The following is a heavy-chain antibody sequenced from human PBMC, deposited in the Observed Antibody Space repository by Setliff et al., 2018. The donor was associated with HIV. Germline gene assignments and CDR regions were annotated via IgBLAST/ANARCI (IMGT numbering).Heavy chain of an antibody. CDR3: ARDLAAVRHYY. J-gene: IGHJ4*02. CDR1: GGTFSSYA. CDR2: IIPILGIA. V-gene: IGHV1-69*10. Sequence: SVKVSCKASGGTFSSYAISWVRQAPGQGLEWMGGIIPILGIANYAQKFQGRVTITADKSTSTAYMELSSLRSEDTAVYYCARDLAAVRHYYWGQGTLVTVSS. D-gene: IGHD6-13*01.